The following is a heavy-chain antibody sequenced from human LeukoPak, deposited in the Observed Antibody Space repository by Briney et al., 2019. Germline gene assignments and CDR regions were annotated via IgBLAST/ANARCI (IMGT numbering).Heavy chain of an antibody. V-gene: IGHV4-39*01. Sequence: SETLSLTCAVYGGSFSGYYWGWIRQPPGKGLEWIGSIYYSGSTYYNPSLKSRVTISVDTSKNQFSLKLSSVTAADTAVYYCARLFGVVTAIPISPFDYWGQGTLVTVSS. CDR1: GGSFSGYY. D-gene: IGHD2-21*02. CDR3: ARLFGVVTAIPISPFDY. CDR2: IYYSGST. J-gene: IGHJ4*02.